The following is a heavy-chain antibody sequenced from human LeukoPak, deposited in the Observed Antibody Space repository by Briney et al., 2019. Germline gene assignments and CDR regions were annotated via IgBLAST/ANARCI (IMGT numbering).Heavy chain of an antibody. Sequence: ASVKVSCKASGYTFTSSGISWVRQAPGQGLEWMGWISGEKGNTNYAQKFHGRVSMTTDTSTGTAYMELRSLRSDDTAVYYCARDPPTGDNWFDPWGQGTLVTVSS. D-gene: IGHD1-26*01. J-gene: IGHJ5*02. CDR3: ARDPPTGDNWFDP. CDR1: GYTFTSSG. CDR2: ISGEKGNT. V-gene: IGHV1-18*01.